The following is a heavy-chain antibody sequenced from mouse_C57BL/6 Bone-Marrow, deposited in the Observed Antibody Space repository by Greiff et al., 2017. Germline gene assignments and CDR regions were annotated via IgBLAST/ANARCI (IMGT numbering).Heavy chain of an antibody. CDR2: IYPGGGYT. D-gene: IGHD2-5*01. CDR1: GYTFTNYW. CDR3: AVYYSNYWYFDV. J-gene: IGHJ1*03. V-gene: IGHV1-63*01. Sequence: LEESGAELVRPGTSVKMSCKASGYTFTNYWIGWAKQRPGHGLEWIGDIYPGGGYTNYNEKFKGKATLTADKSSSTAYMQFSSLTSEDSAIYYCAVYYSNYWYFDVWGTGTTVTVSS.